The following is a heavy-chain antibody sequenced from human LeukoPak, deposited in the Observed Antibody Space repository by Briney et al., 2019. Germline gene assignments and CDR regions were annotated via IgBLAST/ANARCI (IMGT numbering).Heavy chain of an antibody. CDR1: GFSFSSYS. CDR2: ISIRSDTK. V-gene: IGHV3-48*01. D-gene: IGHD6-25*01. J-gene: IGHJ4*02. CDR3: ARAHLNSGRLAYRTLDY. Sequence: GGSLRLSCAASGFSFSSYSMNWVRQAPGKGLEWISYISIRSDTKYYADSVSDRFTISRDNVRNSLYLQLNSLRAEDTAVYYCARAHLNSGRLAYRTLDYWGQGTLVTVSS.